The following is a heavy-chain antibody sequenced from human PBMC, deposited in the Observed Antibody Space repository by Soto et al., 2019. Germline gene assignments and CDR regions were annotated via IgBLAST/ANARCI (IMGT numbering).Heavy chain of an antibody. J-gene: IGHJ5*02. CDR1: GFVFSDYY. V-gene: IGHV3-11*01. D-gene: IGHD1-1*01. CDR2: ISSGGAVS. CDR3: ARRLTGRTTGDWFDP. Sequence: VQLVESGGGLVKPGGSLRLSCAASGFVFSDYYMTWIRQAPGKGLEWISDISSGGAVSNFADSVRGRFTISRDNTNNSLYLQMNNLRAEDTAIYYCARRLTGRTTGDWFDPWGKGTLVTVSS.